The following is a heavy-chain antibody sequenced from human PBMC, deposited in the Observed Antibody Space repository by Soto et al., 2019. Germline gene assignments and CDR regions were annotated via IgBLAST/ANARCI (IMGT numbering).Heavy chain of an antibody. D-gene: IGHD2-15*01. Sequence: EVQVLESGGGLVQPGGSLRLSCEGSEFTVSGHAMTWIRQAPGKGPEWVSTITADGGTYYADSVKGRFAMSRDTSENTPSLQMSSLGAWDTAAYSCAPRVCRSGGGCEYDGFAIRGRGTMVTVSS. CDR1: EFTVSGHA. CDR2: ITADGGT. J-gene: IGHJ3*02. V-gene: IGHV3-23*01. CDR3: APRVCRSGGGCEYDGFAI.